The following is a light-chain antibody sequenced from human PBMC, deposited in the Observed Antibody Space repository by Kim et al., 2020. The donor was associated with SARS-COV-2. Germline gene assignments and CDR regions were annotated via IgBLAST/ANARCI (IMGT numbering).Light chain of an antibody. CDR1: QIVISSH. CDR3: HQYGSSPGT. J-gene: IGKJ1*01. V-gene: IGKV3-20*01. CDR2: GAF. Sequence: SPGARATLTCRASQIVISSHLAWYQQKPGQAPRLLIYGAFSRATDIPDRFSGSGSGADFTLTISRLEPEDFAVYYCHQYGSSPGTFGQGTKVDIK.